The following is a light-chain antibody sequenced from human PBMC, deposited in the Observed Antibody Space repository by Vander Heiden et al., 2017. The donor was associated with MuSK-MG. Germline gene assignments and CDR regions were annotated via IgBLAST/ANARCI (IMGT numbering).Light chain of an antibody. CDR2: AAS. J-gene: IGKJ4*01. Sequence: DIQMTQSPPSLSASVGDRVTITCRASQSISRYLNWYKQKPGKAPKLLIYAASSLQSGVPSRFSGSGCGTDLTLTISSLQLEDFATYYCHQSDSTPLLTFGGGTKVEIK. CDR3: HQSDSTPLLT. V-gene: IGKV1-39*01. CDR1: QSISRY.